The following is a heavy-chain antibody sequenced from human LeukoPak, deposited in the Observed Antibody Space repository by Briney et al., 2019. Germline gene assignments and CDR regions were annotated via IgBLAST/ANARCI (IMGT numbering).Heavy chain of an antibody. V-gene: IGHV3-20*04. Sequence: PGGSLRLSCAASGFTFDDYGMSWVRQAPGKGLEWSSGINWNGGSTGYEDSVKGRFTISRDNAKNSLYLQMNSLRAEDTALYYCARVKLLYGSGIGDAFDIWGQGTMVTVSS. CDR2: INWNGGST. J-gene: IGHJ3*02. CDR1: GFTFDDYG. D-gene: IGHD3-10*01. CDR3: ARVKLLYGSGIGDAFDI.